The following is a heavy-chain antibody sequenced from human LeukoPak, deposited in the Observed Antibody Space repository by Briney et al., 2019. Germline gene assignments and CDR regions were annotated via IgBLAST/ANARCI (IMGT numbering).Heavy chain of an antibody. CDR1: GFTFSSYE. CDR3: ARWSASDY. D-gene: IGHD4-23*01. V-gene: IGHV3-48*03. Sequence: TGGSLRLSCAASGFTFSSYEMIWVRQAPGKGLEWVSYISSSDSTMYYADSVKGRFTISRDNAKNSLYLQMSSLRAEDTAVYYCARWSASDYWGQGTLVTVSS. CDR2: ISSSDSTM. J-gene: IGHJ4*02.